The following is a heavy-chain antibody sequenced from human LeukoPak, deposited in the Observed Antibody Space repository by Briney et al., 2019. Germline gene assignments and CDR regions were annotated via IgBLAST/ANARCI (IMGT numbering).Heavy chain of an antibody. CDR2: IYTSGST. J-gene: IGHJ5*02. D-gene: IGHD6-13*01. Sequence: SETLSLTCTVSGGSISSYYWSWIRQPAGKGLEWIGRIYTSGSTNYNPSLKSRVTMSVDTSKNQFSLKLSSVTAADTAVYYCARRVGGSSWYSGVVYWFDPWGQGTLVTVSS. CDR3: ARRVGGSSWYSGVVYWFDP. V-gene: IGHV4-4*07. CDR1: GGSISSYY.